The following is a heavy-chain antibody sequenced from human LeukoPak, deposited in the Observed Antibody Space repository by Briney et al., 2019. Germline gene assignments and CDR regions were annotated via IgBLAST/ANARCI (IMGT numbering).Heavy chain of an antibody. V-gene: IGHV3-9*01. Sequence: GGSLRLSCAASGFTFDDYAMHWVRQAPGKGLEWVSGISWNSGSIGYADSVKGRFTISRDNAKNSLYLQMNSLRAEDTALYYCAKDDGGNTGADYWGQGTLVTVSS. J-gene: IGHJ4*02. CDR3: AKDDGGNTGADY. D-gene: IGHD4-23*01. CDR1: GFTFDDYA. CDR2: ISWNSGSI.